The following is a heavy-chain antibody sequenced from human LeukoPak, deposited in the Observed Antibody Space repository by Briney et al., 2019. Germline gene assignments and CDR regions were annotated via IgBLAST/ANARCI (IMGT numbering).Heavy chain of an antibody. CDR2: IDSDTYGNTI. Sequence: GGSLRLSCAASGFTLSSYSMNWVRQAPGKGLEWISYIDSDTYGNTIYYPHTVKGRFTISRDNAKNSLYLQMDSLKAEDTAVYYCASNWAYDYVVQSYWGQGTLVTVSS. D-gene: IGHD3-16*01. CDR3: ASNWAYDYVVQSY. CDR1: GFTLSSYS. V-gene: IGHV3-48*01. J-gene: IGHJ4*02.